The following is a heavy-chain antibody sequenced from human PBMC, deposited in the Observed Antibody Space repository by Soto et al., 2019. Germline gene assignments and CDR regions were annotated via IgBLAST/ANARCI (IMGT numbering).Heavy chain of an antibody. CDR3: ARDVAAAGTHWFDP. CDR2: INWNGGST. D-gene: IGHD6-13*01. J-gene: IGHJ5*02. CDR1: GFTFDDYG. V-gene: IGHV3-20*01. Sequence: RPGGSLRLSSAASGFTFDDYGMSWVRQAPGKGLEWVSGINWNGGSTGYADSVKGRFTISRDNAKNSLYLQMNSLRAEDTALYHCARDVAAAGTHWFDPWGQGTLVTVSS.